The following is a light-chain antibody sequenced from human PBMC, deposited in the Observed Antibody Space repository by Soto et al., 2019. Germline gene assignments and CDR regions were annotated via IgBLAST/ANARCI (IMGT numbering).Light chain of an antibody. J-gene: IGKJ1*01. CDR3: QQTYNSPRT. CDR1: ESISIY. Sequence: DIQMTQSPSSLSASVGDRVTITCRASESISIYLHWYQQKPGKAPKLLIYAASSLQSGVPSRFSGSGSGTDFTLTINSLQPEYFATYYCQQTYNSPRTFGQGTRVESK. V-gene: IGKV1-39*01. CDR2: AAS.